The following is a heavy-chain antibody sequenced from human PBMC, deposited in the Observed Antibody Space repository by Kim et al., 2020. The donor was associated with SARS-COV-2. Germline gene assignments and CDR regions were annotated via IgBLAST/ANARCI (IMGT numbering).Heavy chain of an antibody. Sequence: AQKFQGRVTMTRDTSTSTVYMELSSLRSEDTAAYYCARGRGSSWFDAFDIWGQGTMVTVSS. D-gene: IGHD6-13*01. J-gene: IGHJ3*02. V-gene: IGHV1-46*01. CDR3: ARGRGSSWFDAFDI.